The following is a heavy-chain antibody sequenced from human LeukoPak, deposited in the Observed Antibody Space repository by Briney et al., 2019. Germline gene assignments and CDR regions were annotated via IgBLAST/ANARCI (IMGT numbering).Heavy chain of an antibody. CDR2: VYYTGST. CDR1: GGSISSGGYY. CDR3: ARHDCSSTICRCFDY. Sequence: SQTLSLTCTVSGGSISSGGYYWGWIRQPPGKGLEWIGSVYYTGSTYYNPSLKSRVTISVDTSKNQFSLKLNSVTAADTAVYYCARHDCSSTICRCFDYWGQGTLVTVSS. D-gene: IGHD2-2*01. J-gene: IGHJ4*02. V-gene: IGHV4-39*01.